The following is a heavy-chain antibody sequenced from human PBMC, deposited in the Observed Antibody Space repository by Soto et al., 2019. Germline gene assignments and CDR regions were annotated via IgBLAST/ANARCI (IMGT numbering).Heavy chain of an antibody. CDR3: ARGNGSGRTPYYYYYYGMDV. D-gene: IGHD3-10*01. CDR2: INHSGST. J-gene: IGHJ6*02. Sequence: QVQLQQWGAGLLKPSETLSLTCAVYGGSFSGYHWSWIRQPPGKGLEWIGEINHSGSTNYNPSLKSRVTISVDTSKNQFSLKLSSVTAADTAVYYCARGNGSGRTPYYYYYYGMDVWGQGTTVTVSS. V-gene: IGHV4-34*01. CDR1: GGSFSGYH.